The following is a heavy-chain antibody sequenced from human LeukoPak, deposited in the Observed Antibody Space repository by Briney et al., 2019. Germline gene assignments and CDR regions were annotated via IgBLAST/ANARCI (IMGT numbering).Heavy chain of an antibody. CDR3: ARQVKRSGWSSSPDY. V-gene: IGHV4-39*07. J-gene: IGHJ4*02. CDR1: GDSISTSNSY. D-gene: IGHD6-19*01. Sequence: PSETLSLTCTVSGDSISTSNSYWGWIRQPPGKGLEWIGSIYYSGNTYYNASLKSRVTISVDTSKNQFSLKLRSVTAADTAVYYCARQVKRSGWSSSPDYWGQGTLVTVSS. CDR2: IYYSGNT.